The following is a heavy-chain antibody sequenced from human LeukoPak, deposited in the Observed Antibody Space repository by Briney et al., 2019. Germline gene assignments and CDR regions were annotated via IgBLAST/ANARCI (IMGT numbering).Heavy chain of an antibody. Sequence: PSETLSLTCAVYGGSFSGNYWSWIRQPPGKGLEWIGEVNHSGSTNYNPSLKSRVTISVDTSKNQFSLKLSSVTAADTAVYYCARGRKAARPYGYWGQGTLVTVSS. CDR1: GGSFSGNY. V-gene: IGHV4-34*01. CDR2: VNHSGST. CDR3: ARGRKAARPYGY. J-gene: IGHJ4*02. D-gene: IGHD6-6*01.